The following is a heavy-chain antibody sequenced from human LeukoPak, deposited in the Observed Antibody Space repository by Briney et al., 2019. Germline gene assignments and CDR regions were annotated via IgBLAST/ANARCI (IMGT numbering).Heavy chain of an antibody. CDR1: GGTFSSYS. J-gene: IGHJ6*02. Sequence: ASVKVSCKASGGTFSSYSISWVRQAPGQGLEWMGGIILIFGTANYAQKFQGRLTINADECAGTAYVELSSLRSEDTSVYYCAREVVVVLAATLDYYGMDVWCQGTAITVS. D-gene: IGHD2-15*01. CDR3: AREVVVVLAATLDYYGMDV. CDR2: IILIFGTA. V-gene: IGHV1-69*13.